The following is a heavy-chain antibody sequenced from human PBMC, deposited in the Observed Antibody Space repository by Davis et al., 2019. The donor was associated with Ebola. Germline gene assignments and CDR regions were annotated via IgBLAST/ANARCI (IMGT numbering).Heavy chain of an antibody. D-gene: IGHD3-16*01. CDR2: IYWDDDK. CDR1: GFSLSTSGVG. J-gene: IGHJ5*02. V-gene: IGHV2-5*02. Sequence: SGPTLVKPPQTLTLTCTFSGFSLSTSGVGVGWIRQPPGKALEWLALIYWDDDKRYSPSLKSRLTITKDTSKNQVVLTMTNMDPVDTATYYCAHRRRSVLGGKAENWFDPWGQGTLVTVSS. CDR3: AHRRRSVLGGKAENWFDP.